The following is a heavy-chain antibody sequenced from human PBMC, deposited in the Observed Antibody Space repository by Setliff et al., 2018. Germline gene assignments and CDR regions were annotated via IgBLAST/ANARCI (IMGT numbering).Heavy chain of an antibody. CDR3: TRDSGYFDY. CDR1: GFTFTNYW. Sequence: GGSLRLSCAASGFTFTNYWINWVRQAPGKGLEWVADIKQDESEKHYVGSVKGRFTISRDNARNSVYLQMNSLRAEDAAVYYCTRDSGYFDYWGQGTLVTVSS. J-gene: IGHJ4*02. CDR2: IKQDESEK. V-gene: IGHV3-7*01. D-gene: IGHD6-25*01.